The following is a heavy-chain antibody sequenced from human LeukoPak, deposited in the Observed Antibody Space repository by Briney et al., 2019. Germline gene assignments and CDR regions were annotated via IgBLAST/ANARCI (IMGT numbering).Heavy chain of an antibody. V-gene: IGHV4-34*01. CDR2: INHSGST. CDR1: GGSFSGYY. Sequence: SETLSLTCVVYGGSFSGYYWSWIRQPPGKGLEWIGEINHSGSTNYNPSLKSRVTISVDTSKNKFSLKLSSLTAADTAVYYCARGPRHYYYGMDVWGQGTTVTVSS. CDR3: ARGPRHYYYGMDV. J-gene: IGHJ6*02.